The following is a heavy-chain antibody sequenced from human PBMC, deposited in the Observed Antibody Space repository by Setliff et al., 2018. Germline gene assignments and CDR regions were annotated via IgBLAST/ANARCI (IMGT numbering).Heavy chain of an antibody. CDR1: GGSISTTSYY. V-gene: IGHV4-39*07. J-gene: IGHJ3*02. CDR2: IYHSGSS. Sequence: PSETLSLTCTVSGGSISTTSYYWGWIRQHPGKGLEWIGSIYHSGSSYYNPSLRSRVTISVDTSKNQFSLILRSVTAADTAVYYCARGRMRGSRSGPSCTYDPFDIWGQGTPVTVSS. D-gene: IGHD2-2*01. CDR3: ARGRMRGSRSGPSCTYDPFDI.